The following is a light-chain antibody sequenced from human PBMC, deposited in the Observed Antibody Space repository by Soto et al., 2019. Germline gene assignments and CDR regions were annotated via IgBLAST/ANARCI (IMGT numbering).Light chain of an antibody. V-gene: IGKV3-20*01. CDR2: GAS. CDR1: QSVNSR. J-gene: IGKJ1*01. CDR3: QQYGSSWT. Sequence: EIVLTQSPGTLSLSPGERATLSCRASQSVNSRLAWYQHKPGQAPRLLISGASNRASGIPARFSAWGSGTDFTLTISRLEPEDFAVYYCQQYGSSWTFGQGTKVDIK.